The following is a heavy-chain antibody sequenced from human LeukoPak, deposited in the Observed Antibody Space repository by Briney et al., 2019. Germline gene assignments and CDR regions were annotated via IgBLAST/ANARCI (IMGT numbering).Heavy chain of an antibody. CDR2: ISYDGSDK. D-gene: IGHD3-10*01. Sequence: GGSLRLSCPASGFTFSSYAMLWVRQAPGKGLEWVAVISYDGSDKYYADSVKGRFTISRDNSKNTLYLQMNSLRAEDTAVYYCAKGFGVRGVIITTLYYMDVWGKGTTVTVSS. CDR1: GFTFSSYA. CDR3: AKGFGVRGVIITTLYYMDV. V-gene: IGHV3-30*18. J-gene: IGHJ6*03.